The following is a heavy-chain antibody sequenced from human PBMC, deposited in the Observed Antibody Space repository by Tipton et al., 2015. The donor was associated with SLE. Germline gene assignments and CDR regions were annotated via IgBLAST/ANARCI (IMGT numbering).Heavy chain of an antibody. J-gene: IGHJ4*02. CDR3: ARDEYRYDTTGYHLLGHFDF. Sequence: TLSLTCSVSGASINNHIYYWGWIRQTPGQGLEWIGSVSYSGSTSYNPSLQSRLTMSVDTSTNQFSLRLSSVTAADTGIYYCARDEYRYDTTGYHLLGHFDFWGQGTLVTVSS. CDR2: VSYSGST. D-gene: IGHD3-22*01. V-gene: IGHV4-39*07. CDR1: GASINNHIYY.